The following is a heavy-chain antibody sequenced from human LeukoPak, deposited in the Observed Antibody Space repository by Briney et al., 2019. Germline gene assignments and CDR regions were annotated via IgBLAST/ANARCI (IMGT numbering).Heavy chain of an antibody. Sequence: PGRSLRLSCTASGFTFGDYAMSWVRQAPGKGLEWVGFIRSKAYGGTTEYAASVKGRFTISRDDSKSIAYLQMNSLKTEDTAVYYCTRDRAPLDYDFWSGTYYYYGMDVWGQGTTVTVS. CDR3: TRDRAPLDYDFWSGTYYYYGMDV. CDR1: GFTFGDYA. J-gene: IGHJ6*02. CDR2: IRSKAYGGTT. V-gene: IGHV3-49*04. D-gene: IGHD3-3*01.